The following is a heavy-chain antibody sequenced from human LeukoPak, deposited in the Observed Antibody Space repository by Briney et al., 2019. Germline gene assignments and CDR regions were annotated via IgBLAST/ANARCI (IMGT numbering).Heavy chain of an antibody. CDR1: GFSFSSYV. J-gene: IGHJ4*02. Sequence: GGSLRLSCAASGFSFSSYVMHWVRQAPGKGLEYISAVSSDGRSSYYANDVKGRFTISRDNSKNTLYLQMGSLRGEDMAVYYCARAGLLWFGESRPLDYWGQGTLVTVSS. CDR3: ARAGLLWFGESRPLDY. V-gene: IGHV3-64*01. D-gene: IGHD3-10*01. CDR2: VSSDGRSS.